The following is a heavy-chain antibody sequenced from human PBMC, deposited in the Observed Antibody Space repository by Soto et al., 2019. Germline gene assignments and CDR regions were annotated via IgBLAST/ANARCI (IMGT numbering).Heavy chain of an antibody. CDR2: ISGSGGST. Sequence: GGSLRLSCAASGFTFSSYAMSWVRQAPGKGLEWVSAISGSGGSTYYADSVKGRFTISRENSKNTLYLQMNSPRAEDTAVYYCAKERVCGWLRFCAFDIWGQGTMVTVSS. J-gene: IGHJ3*02. D-gene: IGHD5-12*01. V-gene: IGHV3-23*01. CDR1: GFTFSSYA. CDR3: AKERVCGWLRFCAFDI.